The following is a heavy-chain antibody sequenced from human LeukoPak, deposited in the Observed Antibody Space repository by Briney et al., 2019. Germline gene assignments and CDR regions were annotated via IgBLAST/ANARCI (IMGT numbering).Heavy chain of an antibody. CDR3: ARTTYGSGSYRKGTIDI. CDR1: GFTFSSYS. CDR2: ISSSSSYI. Sequence: GGSLRLSCAASGFTFSSYSMNWVRQAPGKGLEWVSSISSSSSYIYYADSVKGRFTISRDNAKNSLYLQMNSLRAEDTAVYYCARTTYGSGSYRKGTIDIWGQGTMVTVSS. J-gene: IGHJ3*02. V-gene: IGHV3-21*01. D-gene: IGHD3-16*02.